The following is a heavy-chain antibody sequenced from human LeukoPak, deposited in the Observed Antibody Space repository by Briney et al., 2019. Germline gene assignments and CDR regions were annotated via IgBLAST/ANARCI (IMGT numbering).Heavy chain of an antibody. V-gene: IGHV1-69*06. J-gene: IGHJ6*03. CDR1: GGTFSSYA. D-gene: IGHD3-10*01. CDR2: IIPIFGTA. Sequence: SVKVSCKASGGTFSSYAISWVRQAPGQGLEWMGGIIPIFGTANYAQKFQGRVAITADKSTSTAYMELSSLRSEDTAVYYCASYYYGSGSYGADYYYYYYMDVWGKGTTVTVSS. CDR3: ASYYYGSGSYGADYYYYYYMDV.